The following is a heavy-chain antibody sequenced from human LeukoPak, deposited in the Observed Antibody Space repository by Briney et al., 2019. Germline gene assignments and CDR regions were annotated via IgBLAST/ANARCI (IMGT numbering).Heavy chain of an antibody. CDR2: INTNTGNP. J-gene: IGHJ2*01. V-gene: IGHV7-4-1*02. Sequence: ASVKVSCKASGYTFTSYAMNWVRQAPGQGLEWMGWINTNTGNPTYAQGFTGRFVFSLDTSVSTAYLQISSLKAEDTAVYYCARTAAAREDWYFDLWGRGTLVTVSS. CDR3: ARTAAAREDWYFDL. CDR1: GYTFTSYA. D-gene: IGHD6-13*01.